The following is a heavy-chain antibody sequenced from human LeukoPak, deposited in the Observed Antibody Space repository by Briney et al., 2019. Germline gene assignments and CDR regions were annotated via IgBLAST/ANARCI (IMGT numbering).Heavy chain of an antibody. Sequence: AGSLRLSCAASGFTFEDYGMHWVRHVPGMGLEWVSGLSSDSNHIDYADSVKGRFTISRDNANNYLYLQMNSLRPEDTSLYYCVRSRVRGDPFDPWGQGTLVTVSS. CDR2: LSSDSNHI. D-gene: IGHD3-10*01. CDR1: GFTFEDYG. CDR3: VRSRVRGDPFDP. J-gene: IGHJ5*02. V-gene: IGHV3-9*01.